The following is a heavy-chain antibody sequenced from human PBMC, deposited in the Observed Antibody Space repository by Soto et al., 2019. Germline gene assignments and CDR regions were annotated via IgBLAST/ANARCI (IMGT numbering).Heavy chain of an antibody. J-gene: IGHJ6*02. CDR1: GGTFSSYA. CDR2: IIPIFGTA. Sequence: GASVKVSCKASGGTFSSYAISWVRQAPGQGLEWMGWIIPIFGTANYAQKFQGGVTITADESTSTAYMELSSLRSEDTAVYYCARDLDDKPPYYYYGMDVWGQGTTVTVSS. CDR3: ARDLDDKPPYYYYGMDV. V-gene: IGHV1-69*13. D-gene: IGHD3-22*01.